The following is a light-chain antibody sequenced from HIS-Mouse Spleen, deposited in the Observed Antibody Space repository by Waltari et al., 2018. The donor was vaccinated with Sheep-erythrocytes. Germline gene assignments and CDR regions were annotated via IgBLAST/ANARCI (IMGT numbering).Light chain of an antibody. CDR3: CSYAGSYNHV. J-gene: IGLJ1*01. CDR1: SSDVGGYNH. V-gene: IGLV2-11*01. CDR2: DVS. Sequence: QSALTQPRSVSVSPGQSVTISCPGTSSDVGGYNHVSGYQQHPGKAPKLMIYDVSKRPSGVPDRFSGSKSGNTASLTISGLQAEDEADYYCCSYAGSYNHVFATGTKVTVL.